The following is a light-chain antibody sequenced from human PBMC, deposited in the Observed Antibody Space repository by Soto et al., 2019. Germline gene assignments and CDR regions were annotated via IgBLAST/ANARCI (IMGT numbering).Light chain of an antibody. J-gene: IGKJ1*01. CDR2: DAS. CDR3: QQYNSYPWT. Sequence: DVQMTQSPSTLSASVGDRVTISCRASQSINTWLAWYQQKPRKTPELLIYDASSLVSGVPSRFSGSGSRSEFTLTISSLQSDDSATYYCQQYNSYPWTFGQGTKVEIK. CDR1: QSINTW. V-gene: IGKV1-5*01.